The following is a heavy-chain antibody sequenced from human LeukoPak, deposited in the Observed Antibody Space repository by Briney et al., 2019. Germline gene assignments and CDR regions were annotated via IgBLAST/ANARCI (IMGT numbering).Heavy chain of an antibody. CDR3: ARGRPDATYYYDSSGYYLVYFDY. CDR1: GGSLSGYY. J-gene: IGHJ4*02. D-gene: IGHD3-22*01. Sequence: SETLSLTCAVYGGSLSGYYWSRIRQPPGKGLEWIGEINHSGSTNYNPSLKSRVTISVDTSKNQFSLKLSTVTAADTAVYYCARGRPDATYYYDSSGYYLVYFDYWGQGTLVTVSS. V-gene: IGHV4-34*01. CDR2: INHSGST.